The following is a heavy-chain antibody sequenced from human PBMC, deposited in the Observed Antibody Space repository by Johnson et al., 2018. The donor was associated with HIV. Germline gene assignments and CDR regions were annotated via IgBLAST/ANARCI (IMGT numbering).Heavy chain of an antibody. CDR1: GFTFSTYG. Sequence: QVQLVESGGGVVQPGGSLRLSCAAFGFTFSTYGIHWVRQAPGKGLEWVAFIRSDGTNKYYADFVKGRFTISRDNSKNTLYLQMNSLRAEDTAVYYCAREGEVGRAFDIWGQGTMVTVSS. CDR3: AREGEVGRAFDI. D-gene: IGHD3-16*01. J-gene: IGHJ3*02. CDR2: IRSDGTNK. V-gene: IGHV3-30*02.